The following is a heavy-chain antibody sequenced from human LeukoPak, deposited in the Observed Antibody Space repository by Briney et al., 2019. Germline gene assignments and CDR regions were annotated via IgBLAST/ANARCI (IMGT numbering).Heavy chain of an antibody. CDR1: GYTLTELS. J-gene: IGHJ6*03. CDR3: ARGYCSSTSCYPLSYMDV. D-gene: IGHD2-2*01. Sequence: ASVKVSCKVSGYTLTELSMHWVRQAPGKGLEWMGGFDPEDGETIYAQKFQGRVTMTEDTSTDTAYMELSRLRSDDTAVYYCARGYCSSTSCYPLSYMDVWGKGTTVTVSS. CDR2: FDPEDGET. V-gene: IGHV1-24*01.